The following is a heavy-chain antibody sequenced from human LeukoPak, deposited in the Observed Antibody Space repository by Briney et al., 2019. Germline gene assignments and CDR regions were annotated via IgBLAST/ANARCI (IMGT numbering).Heavy chain of an antibody. J-gene: IGHJ4*02. Sequence: PSETLSLTCTVSGGSISSSSYYWGWIRQPPGKGLEWIGSIYYSGSTHYNPSLKSRVTISVDTSKNQFSLKLSSVTAADTAVYYCARSYDILTGYYQPAYYFDYWGQGTLVTVSS. CDR1: GGSISSSSYY. CDR2: IYYSGST. CDR3: ARSYDILTGYYQPAYYFDY. V-gene: IGHV4-39*01. D-gene: IGHD3-9*01.